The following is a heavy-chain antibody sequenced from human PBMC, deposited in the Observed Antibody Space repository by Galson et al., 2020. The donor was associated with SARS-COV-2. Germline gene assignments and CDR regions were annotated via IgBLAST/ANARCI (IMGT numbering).Heavy chain of an antibody. CDR1: GFTFSSYD. J-gene: IGHJ3*02. V-gene: IGHV3-13*05. Sequence: GESLKISCAASGFTFSSYDMHWVCQATGKGLEWVSAIGTAGDPYYPGSVKGRFTISRENAKNSLYLQMNSLRAGDTAVYYCARGHSRDSSGYYDDAFDIWGQGTMVTVSS. CDR3: ARGHSRDSSGYYDDAFDI. CDR2: IGTAGDP. D-gene: IGHD3-22*01.